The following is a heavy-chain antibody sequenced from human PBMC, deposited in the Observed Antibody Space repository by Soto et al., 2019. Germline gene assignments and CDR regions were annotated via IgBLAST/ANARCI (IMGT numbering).Heavy chain of an antibody. Sequence: SETLSLTCSVSGDSVSSGSYYWSWGRQPPGKGLEWIGYIFYSGNTNYNPSLQSRVTISVDTSKNQFSLKLRSVTAADTAMYYCARHYSGSYYSHWFDPWGQGTLVTVSS. CDR2: IFYSGNT. V-gene: IGHV4-61*01. CDR3: ARHYSGSYYSHWFDP. J-gene: IGHJ5*02. CDR1: GDSVSSGSYY. D-gene: IGHD1-26*01.